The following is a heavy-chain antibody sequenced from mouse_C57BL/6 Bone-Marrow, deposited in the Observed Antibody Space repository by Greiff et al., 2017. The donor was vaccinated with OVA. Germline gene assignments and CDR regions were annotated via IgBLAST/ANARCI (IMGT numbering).Heavy chain of an antibody. CDR3: ARGYYGSSPAWFAY. J-gene: IGHJ3*01. CDR2: INPYNGGT. D-gene: IGHD1-1*01. V-gene: IGHV1-19*01. CDR1: GYTFTDYY. Sequence: EVQLQQSGPVLVKPGASVKMSCKASGYTFTDYYMNWVKQSHGKSLEWIGVINPYNGGTSYNQKFKGKATLTVDKSSSTAYMELNSLTSEDSAVDYCARGYYGSSPAWFAYWGQGTLVTVSA.